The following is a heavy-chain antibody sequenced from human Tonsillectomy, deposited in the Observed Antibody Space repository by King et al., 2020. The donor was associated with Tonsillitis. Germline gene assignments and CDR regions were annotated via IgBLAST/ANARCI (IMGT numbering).Heavy chain of an antibody. CDR1: GFTFSNYA. Sequence: QLVQSGGGVVQPGRSLRLSCAASGFTFSNYAMHWVRQAPGKGLEWVAVIGYVGTNRYYADSVKGRITISRDNSKNTLFLQLNTLRAEDTAVYYCADVAVGPAQLESFDYWGQGTLVTVSS. D-gene: IGHD3-10*01. V-gene: IGHV3-33*01. J-gene: IGHJ4*02. CDR2: IGYVGTNR. CDR3: ADVAVGPAQLESFDY.